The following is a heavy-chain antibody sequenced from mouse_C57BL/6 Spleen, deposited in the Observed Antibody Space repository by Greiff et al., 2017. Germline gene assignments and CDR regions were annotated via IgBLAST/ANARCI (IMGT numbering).Heavy chain of an antibody. CDR3: ARWLHHFDY. CDR2: INPYNGGT. Sequence: VHVKQSGPVLVKPGASVKMSCKASGYTFTDYYMNWVKQSHGKSLEWIGVINPYNGGTSYNQKFKGKATLTVDKSSSTAYMELNSLTSEDSAVYYCARWLHHFDYWGQGTTLTVSS. CDR1: GYTFTDYY. V-gene: IGHV1-19*01. D-gene: IGHD2-2*01. J-gene: IGHJ2*01.